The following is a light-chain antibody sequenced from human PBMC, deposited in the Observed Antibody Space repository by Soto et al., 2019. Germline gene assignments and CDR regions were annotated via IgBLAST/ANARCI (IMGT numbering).Light chain of an antibody. J-gene: IGKJ5*01. CDR1: QCINNN. Sequence: DIEMTQSPSSLSASVGDRVTISCRTSQCINNNLNWYQQRPGKAPKLLIYSSSSLLSGVPPRLSGSGSGSDFTLTISSLQPQDFATYFCQQPYITPMTFGQGTRLDIK. CDR2: SSS. V-gene: IGKV1-39*01. CDR3: QQPYITPMT.